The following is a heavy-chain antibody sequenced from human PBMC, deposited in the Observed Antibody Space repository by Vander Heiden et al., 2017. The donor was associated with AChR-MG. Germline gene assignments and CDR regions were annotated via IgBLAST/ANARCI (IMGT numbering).Heavy chain of an antibody. V-gene: IGHV3-30-3*01. D-gene: IGHD4-17*01. CDR2: ISDDGSSK. CDR1: GCAFSRFA. CDR3: ARDRLTATTSFDY. J-gene: IGHJ4*02. Sequence: QVQLVESGGGVVQPGKSLRLSCITSGCAFSRFAVHWVRQAPGKGLEWVAVISDDGSSKYYADSVKGRCTISRDNSKKAVDLQMNSLRAEDSAVYYCARDRLTATTSFDYWGQGTLVTVSS.